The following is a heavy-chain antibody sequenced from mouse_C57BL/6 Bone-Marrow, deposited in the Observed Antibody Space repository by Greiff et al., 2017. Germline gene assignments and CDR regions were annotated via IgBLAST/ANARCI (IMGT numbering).Heavy chain of an antibody. J-gene: IGHJ4*01. V-gene: IGHV1-15*01. CDR2: IDPETGGT. D-gene: IGHD1-1*01. Sequence: QVHVKQSGAELVRPGASVTLSCKASGYTFTDYEMHWVKQTPVHGLEWIGAIDPETGGTAYNQKFKGKAILTADKSSSTAYMELRSLTSEDSAVYYCTRLYGRDAMDYWGQGTSVTVSS. CDR3: TRLYGRDAMDY. CDR1: GYTFTDYE.